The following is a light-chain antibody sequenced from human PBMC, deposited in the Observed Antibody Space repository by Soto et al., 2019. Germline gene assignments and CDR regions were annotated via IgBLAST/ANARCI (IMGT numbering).Light chain of an antibody. V-gene: IGLV2-14*03. CDR2: DVS. J-gene: IGLJ1*01. CDR3: TSYTTSFPYV. Sequence: QPALTQPASVSGSPGQSITISCTGTSSDVDGYNFVSWYQHHPGKAPKLIIYDVSNRPSGVSSRFSGFKSGNTASLTVSGLQAEDEADYYCTSYTTSFPYVFGTGTKVTVL. CDR1: SSDVDGYNF.